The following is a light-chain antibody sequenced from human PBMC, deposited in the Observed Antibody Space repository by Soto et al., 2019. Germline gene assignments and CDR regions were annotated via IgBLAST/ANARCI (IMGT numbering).Light chain of an antibody. CDR3: QQYITFPYT. CDR1: QSFNRW. CDR2: DVS. V-gene: IGKV1-5*01. Sequence: DIQMTQSPSTLPTSVGDRVTITCRASQSFNRWLAWYQQKPGKAPKLLIYDVSTLETGVPSRFSGSGSGAEFSLTISSLQADDLATYYCQQYITFPYTFGQGTTLVI. J-gene: IGKJ2*01.